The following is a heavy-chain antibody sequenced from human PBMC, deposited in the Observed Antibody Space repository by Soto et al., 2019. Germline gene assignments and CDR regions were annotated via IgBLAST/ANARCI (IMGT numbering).Heavy chain of an antibody. Sequence: QVQLVQSGAEVKKPGSSVKVSCKASGGTFSSYAISWVRQAPGQGLEWMGGIIPIFGTANYAQKFQGRVTSTADESTSTAYMERSSLRAEDTAVYYWARDLADYGDHRVFGYWGQGTLVSVSS. CDR1: GGTFSSYA. CDR2: IIPIFGTA. CDR3: ARDLADYGDHRVFGY. V-gene: IGHV1-69*01. D-gene: IGHD4-17*01. J-gene: IGHJ4*02.